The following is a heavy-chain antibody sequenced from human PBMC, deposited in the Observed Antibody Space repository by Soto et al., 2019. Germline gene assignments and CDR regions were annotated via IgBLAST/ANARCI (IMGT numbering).Heavy chain of an antibody. CDR1: GYTFTSYG. V-gene: IGHV1-18*01. J-gene: IGHJ4*02. CDR3: VRDSPPVDY. Sequence: QVQLVQSGAEVKKPGASVKVSCKASGYTFTSYGISWVRPATGQGLEWMGWISANNGNKKYAQKLQGRVTMTTDTSTSTAYMELRSLRSVDTAVYYCVRDSPPVDYWGQGTLVTVSS. CDR2: ISANNGNK.